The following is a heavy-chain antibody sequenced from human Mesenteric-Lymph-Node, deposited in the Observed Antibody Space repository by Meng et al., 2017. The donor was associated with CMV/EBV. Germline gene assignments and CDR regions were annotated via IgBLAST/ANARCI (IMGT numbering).Heavy chain of an antibody. CDR1: GYSISSGYY. CDR2: IYYGGST. Sequence: GSLRLSCTVSGYSISSGYYWGWIRQSPGKGLEWIGSIYYGGSTYYNPSLKRRVTISVDTTKSQFSLKLSSVTAADTAVYYCSRDEGEYRVYSRLDWGQGTLVTVSS. V-gene: IGHV4-38-2*02. CDR3: SRDEGEYRVYSRLD. D-gene: IGHD6-13*01. J-gene: IGHJ4*02.